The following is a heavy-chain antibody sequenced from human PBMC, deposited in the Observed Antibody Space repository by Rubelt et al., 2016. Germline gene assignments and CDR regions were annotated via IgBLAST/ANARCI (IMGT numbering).Heavy chain of an antibody. CDR3: ARANYVDYSLQDAFDI. CDR2: ISGSGGST. D-gene: IGHD4-17*01. J-gene: IGHJ3*02. Sequence: GKGLEWVSAISGSGGSTYYADSVKGRFTISRDNSKNTLYLQMNSLRAEDTAVYYCARANYVDYSLQDAFDIWGQGTMVTVSS. V-gene: IGHV3-23*01.